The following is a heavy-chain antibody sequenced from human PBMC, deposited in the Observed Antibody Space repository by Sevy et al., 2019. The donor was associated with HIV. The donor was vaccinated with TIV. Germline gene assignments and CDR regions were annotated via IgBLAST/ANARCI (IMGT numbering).Heavy chain of an antibody. J-gene: IGHJ4*02. V-gene: IGHV3-30*02. CDR2: IQYDGSNK. Sequence: GGSLRLSCAASGFTFSSYGMHWVRQAPGKGLEWVAFIQYDGSNKYYADSVKGRFTISRDNSKNTLYLQMNSLRAEDTAVYYCAKDAYYYDSSGYWVDYWGQGTLVTVSS. CDR3: AKDAYYYDSSGYWVDY. D-gene: IGHD3-22*01. CDR1: GFTFSSYG.